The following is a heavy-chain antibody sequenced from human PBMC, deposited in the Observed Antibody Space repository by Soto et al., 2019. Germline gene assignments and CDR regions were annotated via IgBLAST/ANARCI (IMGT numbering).Heavy chain of an antibody. CDR1: GGTFSSYA. D-gene: IGHD2-15*01. Sequence: QVQLVQSGAEVKKPGSSVKVSCKASGGTFSSYAISWVRQAPGQGLEWMGGLIPIFGTANYAQKFQGRVTITADESTSTAYMELSSLRSEDTAVYYCARRGYCSGGSCHLYYGMDVWGQGTTVTVSS. V-gene: IGHV1-69*01. J-gene: IGHJ6*02. CDR3: ARRGYCSGGSCHLYYGMDV. CDR2: LIPIFGTA.